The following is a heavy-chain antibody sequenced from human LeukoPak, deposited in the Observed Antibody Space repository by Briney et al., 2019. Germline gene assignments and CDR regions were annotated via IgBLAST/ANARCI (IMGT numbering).Heavy chain of an antibody. CDR1: GGSFSGYY. CDR3: ASSPRYYYDSSGYYFDY. CDR2: INHSGST. Sequence: SETLSLTCAVYGGSFSGYYWSWIRQPPGKGLEWIGEINHSGSTNYNPSLKSRVTISVDTSKNQFSLKLSSVTAADTAVYYCASSPRYYYDSSGYYFDYWGQGTLVTVSS. J-gene: IGHJ4*02. V-gene: IGHV4-34*01. D-gene: IGHD3-22*01.